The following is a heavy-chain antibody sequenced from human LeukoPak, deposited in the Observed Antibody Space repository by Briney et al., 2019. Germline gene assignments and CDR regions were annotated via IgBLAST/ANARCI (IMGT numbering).Heavy chain of an antibody. Sequence: GGSLRLSCAASGFTFSSYSMHWVRQAPGKGLEWVAFIRYDGSNKYYADSVKGRFTISRDNSKNTLYLQMNSLRAEDTAVYYCAKDFTRGYSGYDASYYYMDVWGKGTTVTISS. V-gene: IGHV3-30*02. J-gene: IGHJ6*03. CDR3: AKDFTRGYSGYDASYYYMDV. CDR1: GFTFSSYS. CDR2: IRYDGSNK. D-gene: IGHD5-12*01.